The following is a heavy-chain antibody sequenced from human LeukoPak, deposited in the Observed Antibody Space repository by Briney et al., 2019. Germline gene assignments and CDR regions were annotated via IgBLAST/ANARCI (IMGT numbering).Heavy chain of an antibody. D-gene: IGHD1-14*01. CDR3: AGDRPGTTYGFAH. CDR2: ISGSGNTM. Sequence: GGSLRLSCVASGFIFSDYEMNWVRQGPGKGLEYISYISGSGNTMNYADSVKGRFIISRDNAKNSLHLQMNSLRVEDTAFYYCAGDRPGTTYGFAHWGLGTLVSVSS. J-gene: IGHJ5*02. CDR1: GFIFSDYE. V-gene: IGHV3-48*03.